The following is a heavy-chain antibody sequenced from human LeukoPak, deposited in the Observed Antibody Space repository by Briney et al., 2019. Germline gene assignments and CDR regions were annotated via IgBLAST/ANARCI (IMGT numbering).Heavy chain of an antibody. J-gene: IGHJ4*02. Sequence: GGSLRLSCAASGLTFRSHAMTWVRQAPGKGLEWVSVISGSGNNTYYADSVKGRFTISRDNSKNTLYLQMNSLRPEDTAVYYCAKGKDVWGNYRTEFDFWGQGTLVAVSS. CDR1: GLTFRSHA. CDR2: ISGSGNNT. D-gene: IGHD3-16*02. CDR3: AKGKDVWGNYRTEFDF. V-gene: IGHV3-23*01.